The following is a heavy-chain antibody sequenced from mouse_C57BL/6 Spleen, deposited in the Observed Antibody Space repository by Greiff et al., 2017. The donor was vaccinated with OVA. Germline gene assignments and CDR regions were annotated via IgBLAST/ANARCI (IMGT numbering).Heavy chain of an antibody. CDR2: IWSDGST. D-gene: IGHD4-1*01. V-gene: IGHV2-6*03. Sequence: VKLVESGPGLVAPSQSLSITCTVSGFSLTSYGVHWVRQPPGKGLEWLVVIWSDGSTTYNSALKSRLSISKDNSKSQVFLKMNSLQTDDTAMYYCARGANWDVYWYFDVWGTGTTVTVSS. J-gene: IGHJ1*03. CDR3: ARGANWDVYWYFDV. CDR1: GFSLTSYG.